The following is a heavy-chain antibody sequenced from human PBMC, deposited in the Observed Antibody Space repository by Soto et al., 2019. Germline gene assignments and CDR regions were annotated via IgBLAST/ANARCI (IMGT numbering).Heavy chain of an antibody. CDR3: ARDGRSGYYDFWSGPRGPDY. CDR2: ISSSGSTI. J-gene: IGHJ4*02. Sequence: GGSLRLSCAASGFTFSSYEMNWVRQAPGKGLEWVSYISSSGSTIYYADSVKGRFTIPRDNAKNSLYLQMNSLRAEDTAVYYCARDGRSGYYDFWSGPRGPDYWGQGTLVTVSS. D-gene: IGHD3-3*01. CDR1: GFTFSSYE. V-gene: IGHV3-48*03.